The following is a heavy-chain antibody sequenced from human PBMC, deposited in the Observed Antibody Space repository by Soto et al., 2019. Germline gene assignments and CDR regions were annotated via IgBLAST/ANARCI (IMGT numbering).Heavy chain of an antibody. CDR1: GFTFSSYS. J-gene: IGHJ4*02. Sequence: EVQLVESGGGLVQPGGSLRLSCAASGFTFSSYSMNWVRQAPGKGLEWVSSITSSSTYIYYADSVKGRFTISRDNAKNSLYLQMNSLRAEDTAVYYCGSRPYSSGWYFDYWGQGTLVTVSS. V-gene: IGHV3-21*01. D-gene: IGHD6-19*01. CDR3: GSRPYSSGWYFDY. CDR2: ITSSSTYI.